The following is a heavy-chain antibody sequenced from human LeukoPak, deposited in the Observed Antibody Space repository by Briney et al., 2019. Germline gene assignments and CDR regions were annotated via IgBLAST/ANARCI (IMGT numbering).Heavy chain of an antibody. CDR3: TSAPGDYLHYYYYYMDV. Sequence: GGSLRLSCAASGLTVSSNYMSWVRQAPGKGLEWVSVLYSGGSTYYADSVKGRFTISRDNSKNTLYLQMNSLRAEDTAVYYCTSAPGDYLHYYYYYMDVWGKGTTVTVSS. V-gene: IGHV3-53*01. CDR1: GLTVSSNY. CDR2: LYSGGST. J-gene: IGHJ6*03. D-gene: IGHD4-17*01.